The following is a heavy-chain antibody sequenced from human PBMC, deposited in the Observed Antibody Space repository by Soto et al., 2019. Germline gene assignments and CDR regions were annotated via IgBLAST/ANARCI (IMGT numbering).Heavy chain of an antibody. J-gene: IGHJ4*02. D-gene: IGHD5-12*01. CDR1: GFSFSNYD. CDR3: ARRHGYNYDY. V-gene: IGHV3-33*01. CDR2: IWYDGSDK. Sequence: QVQLVESGGGVVQPGSSLRLSCAASGFSFSNYDTHWVRQAPGKGLEWVALIWYDGSDKNYVDSVKGRFTISRDNSKSTLYLQMNSLRVEDTAVYYCARRHGYNYDYWGQGTLVTVSS.